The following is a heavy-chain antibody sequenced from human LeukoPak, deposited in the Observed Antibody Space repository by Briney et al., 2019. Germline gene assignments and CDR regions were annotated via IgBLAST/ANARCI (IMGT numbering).Heavy chain of an antibody. J-gene: IGHJ5*02. D-gene: IGHD6-19*01. CDR2: IYPGDSDT. CDR1: GYSFASYW. Sequence: PGESLKISCKGSGYSFASYWIGWVRQMPGKGLEWMGIIYPGDSDTRYSPSFQGQVTISADKSISTAYLQWSSLKASDTDMYYCAGHQQWPLYNWFDPWGQGTLVTVSS. V-gene: IGHV5-51*01. CDR3: AGHQQWPLYNWFDP.